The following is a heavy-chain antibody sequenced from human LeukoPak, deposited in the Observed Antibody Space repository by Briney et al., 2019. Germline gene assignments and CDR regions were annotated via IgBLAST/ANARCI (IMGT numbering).Heavy chain of an antibody. CDR2: IYPGDSDT. D-gene: IGHD3-10*01. V-gene: IGHV5-51*01. J-gene: IGHJ5*02. Sequence: GESLKISCKGFGYSFNNYWIGWVRQMPGKGQECMGIIYPGDSDTRYSPSFQGQVTISADKSINTAYLQWSSLKASDTAMYYCARLMVRGVNWFDPWGQGTLVTVSS. CDR3: ARLMVRGVNWFDP. CDR1: GYSFNNYW.